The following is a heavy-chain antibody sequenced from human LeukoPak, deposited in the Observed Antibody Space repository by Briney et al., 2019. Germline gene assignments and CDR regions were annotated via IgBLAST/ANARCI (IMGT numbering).Heavy chain of an antibody. CDR3: ARDHSRTEGGTSFWWFDP. CDR2: INPSGTTT. J-gene: IGHJ5*02. CDR1: GYVYTSHW. D-gene: IGHD1-26*01. V-gene: IGHV1-46*01. Sequence: ASVKVSCKASGYVYTSHWMHWVRQAPGQGLEWMGVINPSGTTTVYAQKFQGRVTMTRDTSTSTDYLELRSLRSEDTATYYCARDHSRTEGGTSFWWFDPWGQGTLVTVSS.